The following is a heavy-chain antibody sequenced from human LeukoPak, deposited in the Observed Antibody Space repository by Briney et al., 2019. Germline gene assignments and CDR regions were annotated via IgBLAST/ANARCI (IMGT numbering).Heavy chain of an antibody. V-gene: IGHV3-23*01. D-gene: IGHD2-2*01. CDR3: AKVGVPAAMELGTRGVATTIALDY. CDR2: ISGSGGST. CDR1: GFTFSNYG. J-gene: IGHJ4*02. Sequence: PGGSLRLSCAASGFTFSNYGMTWVRQAPGKGLAWVSGISGSGGSTYYADSVKGRFTISRDNSKNTLYLQMHSLRAEDTALYYCAKVGVPAAMELGTRGVATTIALDYWGQGTLVTVSS.